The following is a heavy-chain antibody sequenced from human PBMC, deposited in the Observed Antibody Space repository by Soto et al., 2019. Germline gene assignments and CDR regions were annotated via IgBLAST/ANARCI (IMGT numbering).Heavy chain of an antibody. CDR2: IIPILGIA. J-gene: IGHJ5*02. Sequence: GASVKVSCKASGGTFSSYTISWVRQAPGQGLEWMGRIIPILGIANYAQKFQGRVTITADKSTSTAYMELSSLRSEDTAVYYCARDLKSNLGFDPWGQGTLVTVSS. D-gene: IGHD4-4*01. CDR3: ARDLKSNLGFDP. V-gene: IGHV1-69*04. CDR1: GGTFSSYT.